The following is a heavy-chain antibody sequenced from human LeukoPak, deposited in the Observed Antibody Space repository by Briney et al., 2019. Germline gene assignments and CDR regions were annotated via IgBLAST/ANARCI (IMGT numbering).Heavy chain of an antibody. D-gene: IGHD4-11*01. J-gene: IGHJ4*02. CDR2: IIPIFGTA. Sequence: SVKVSCKASGGTSSSYAISWVRQAPGQGLEWMGGIIPIFGTANYAQKFQGRVTITADKSTSTAYMELSSLRSEDTAVYYCASADDYSNYGVSEFALWGGNYDYWGQGTLVTASS. CDR3: ASADDYSNYGVSEFALWGGNYDY. V-gene: IGHV1-69*06. CDR1: GGTSSSYA.